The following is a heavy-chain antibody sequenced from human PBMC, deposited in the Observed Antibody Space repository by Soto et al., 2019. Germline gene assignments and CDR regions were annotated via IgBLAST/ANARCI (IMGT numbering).Heavy chain of an antibody. D-gene: IGHD3-10*01. V-gene: IGHV3-74*01. Sequence: SLRLSCAASGFTFSSYWMHWVRQAPGKGLVWVSRINSDGSSTNYADSVKGQFTISRDNAKNTLYLQMNSLRAEDTAVYYCGRGASGSYRLDYWGQGTLVTVSS. CDR3: GRGASGSYRLDY. CDR1: GFTFSSYW. CDR2: INSDGSST. J-gene: IGHJ4*02.